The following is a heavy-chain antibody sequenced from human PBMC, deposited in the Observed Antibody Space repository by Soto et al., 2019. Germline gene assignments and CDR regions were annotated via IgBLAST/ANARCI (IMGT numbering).Heavy chain of an antibody. CDR1: GGSFGSFC. D-gene: IGHD3-3*01. CDR2: IIPIFGTP. V-gene: IGHV1-69*12. CDR3: ATPTVFGVVVVESSFDN. Sequence: QVQLVQSGAEVKKPGSSVKVSCKAGGSFGSFCLTWVRHAPGQGLEWMGGIIPIFGTPNYAQKLQGRVTITEDESTATAYMELSSLTSDDTAVYYCATPTVFGVVVVESSFDNWGQGTLVTVSS. J-gene: IGHJ4*02.